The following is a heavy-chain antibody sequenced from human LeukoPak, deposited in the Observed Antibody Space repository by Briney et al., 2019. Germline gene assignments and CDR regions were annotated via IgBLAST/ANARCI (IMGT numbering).Heavy chain of an antibody. CDR2: ISSNGYTI. D-gene: IGHD1-26*01. J-gene: IGHJ4*02. V-gene: IGHV3-11*04. CDR3: AREFGIVGATQFDF. Sequence: GGSLRLSCVASGFTFSDHYMSWIRQAPGKGLEWVSYISSNGYTIYYADSVKGRFTMSRDNAKNSLYLQMKNLRAEDTAGYYCAREFGIVGATQFDFWGQGTLVTVSS. CDR1: GFTFSDHY.